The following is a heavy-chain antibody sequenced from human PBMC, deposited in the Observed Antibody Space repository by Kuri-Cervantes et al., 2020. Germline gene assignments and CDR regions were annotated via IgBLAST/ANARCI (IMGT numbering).Heavy chain of an antibody. D-gene: IGHD3-22*01. V-gene: IGHV3-9*01. CDR3: ARDVYDSSGLFDY. Sequence: SLKISCAASGFTFGIYAMHWVRQAPGKGLEWVSGISWNSGSIGYADSVKGRFTISRDNAKNSLYLQMNSLRAEDTAVYYCARDVYDSSGLFDYWGQGTLVTVSS. J-gene: IGHJ4*02. CDR2: ISWNSGSI. CDR1: GFTFGIYA.